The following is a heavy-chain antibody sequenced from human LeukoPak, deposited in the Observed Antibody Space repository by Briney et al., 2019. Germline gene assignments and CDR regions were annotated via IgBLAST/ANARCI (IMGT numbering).Heavy chain of an antibody. J-gene: IGHJ4*02. Sequence: GASLQISSEGSGSIFTSYWIGWVRQLPGKGLEWMGMIYHGGCDTKYSPSFKGQVTISADKSKSHSSLKWSGLKAADTAMYYCARRLYYSTIVIFDYWGQGTLVTVSS. CDR3: ARRLYYSTIVIFDY. D-gene: IGHD5/OR15-5a*01. CDR1: GSIFTSYW. V-gene: IGHV5-51*01. CDR2: IYHGGCDT.